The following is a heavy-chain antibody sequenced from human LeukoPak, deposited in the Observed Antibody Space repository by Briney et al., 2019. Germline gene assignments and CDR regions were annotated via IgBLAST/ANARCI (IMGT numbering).Heavy chain of an antibody. CDR3: ARLGGMRTIFGVVINGYFDY. V-gene: IGHV5-51*01. J-gene: IGHJ4*03. D-gene: IGHD3-3*01. CDR1: GYSFTSYW. Sequence: GESLKISCKGSGYSFTSYWIGWGGQLPGKGLKWWGIFILGASDTRYSPSFQGQVTISADKSISTAYLQWSSLKASDTAMYYCARLGGMRTIFGVVINGYFDYWGQGTLVTVSS. CDR2: FILGASDT.